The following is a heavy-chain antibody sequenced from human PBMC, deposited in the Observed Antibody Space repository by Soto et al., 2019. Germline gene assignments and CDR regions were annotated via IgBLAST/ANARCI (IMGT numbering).Heavy chain of an antibody. D-gene: IGHD6-13*01. Sequence: GSVTVSCKASGYTFTGYYIHWVRLAPGQGLEWMGWINPNSGGTNYAQKFQGWVTMTRDTSISTAYMELSRLRSDDTAVYYCAREVSSSWTYNWFDPWGQGTLVTVS. J-gene: IGHJ5*02. V-gene: IGHV1-2*04. CDR1: GYTFTGYY. CDR3: AREVSSSWTYNWFDP. CDR2: INPNSGGT.